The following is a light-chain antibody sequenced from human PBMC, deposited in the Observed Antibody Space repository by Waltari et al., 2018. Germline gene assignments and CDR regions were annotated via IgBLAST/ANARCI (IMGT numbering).Light chain of an antibody. CDR2: AAS. Sequence: DIQLTQSPSFLSASVGDRVTITCRASQGISSYLAWYHQKPGKAPKPLIYAASTLQSGVPSRFSGSGSGTEFTLTISSLQPEDFATYYCQQLNSYPYTFGQGTKLEIK. V-gene: IGKV1-9*01. J-gene: IGKJ2*01. CDR1: QGISSY. CDR3: QQLNSYPYT.